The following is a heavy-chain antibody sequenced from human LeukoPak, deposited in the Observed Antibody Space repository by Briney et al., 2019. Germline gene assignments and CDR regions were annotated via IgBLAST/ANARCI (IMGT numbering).Heavy chain of an antibody. J-gene: IGHJ3*02. CDR1: GFSFSYFW. CDR3: TRELEYRGSPDDAFDI. CDR2: INRDGSGT. D-gene: IGHD1-26*01. Sequence: PGGSLRLSCAASGFSFSYFWMHWVRQAPGKGLVWVSRINRDGSGTSYADSVKGRFTISRDNAKNTLSLQMNSLGAEDTAVYYCTRELEYRGSPDDAFDIWGQGTMVTVSS. V-gene: IGHV3-74*01.